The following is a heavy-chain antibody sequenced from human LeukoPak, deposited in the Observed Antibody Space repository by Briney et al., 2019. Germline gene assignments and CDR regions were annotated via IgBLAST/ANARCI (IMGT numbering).Heavy chain of an antibody. Sequence: SETLSLTCAVYGGSFSGYYWSWIRQPPGKGLEWIGEINHSGSTNYNPSLKSRVTISVDTSKNQFSLKLSSVTAADTAVYYCARVRWGYSSSSGDYFDYWGQGTLVTVSS. V-gene: IGHV4-34*01. CDR2: INHSGST. D-gene: IGHD6-6*01. J-gene: IGHJ4*02. CDR1: GGSFSGYY. CDR3: ARVRWGYSSSSGDYFDY.